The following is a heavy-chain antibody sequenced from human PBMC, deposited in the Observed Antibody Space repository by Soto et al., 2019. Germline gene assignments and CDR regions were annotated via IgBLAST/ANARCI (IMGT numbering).Heavy chain of an antibody. V-gene: IGHV1-69*13. CDR2: IIPIFGTA. D-gene: IGHD2-2*01. CDR1: GGTFSSYA. Sequence: SVKVSCKASGGTFSSYAISWVRQAPGQGLEWMGGIIPIFGTANYAQKFQGRVTITADESTSTAYMELSSLRSEDTAVYYCASRGGCSSTSCYGSYGMDAWGQGTTVTVSS. CDR3: ASRGGCSSTSCYGSYGMDA. J-gene: IGHJ6*02.